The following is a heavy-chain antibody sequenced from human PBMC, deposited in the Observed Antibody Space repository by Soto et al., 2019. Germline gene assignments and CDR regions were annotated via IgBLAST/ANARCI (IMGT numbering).Heavy chain of an antibody. Sequence: GSLRLSCAVSGFTFISSEVYWVRQAPGKGLEWISYIHPSGQPIFYADSVKGRFTISRDNANNSLFLQMNSLRAEDTAVYYCARRACRWGQGTMVTVSS. V-gene: IGHV3-48*03. CDR2: IHPSGQPI. D-gene: IGHD1-26*01. CDR1: GFTFISSE. CDR3: ARRACR. J-gene: IGHJ3*01.